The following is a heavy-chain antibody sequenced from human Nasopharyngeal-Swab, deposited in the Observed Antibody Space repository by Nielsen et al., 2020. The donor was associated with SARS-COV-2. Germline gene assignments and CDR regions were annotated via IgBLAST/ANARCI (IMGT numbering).Heavy chain of an antibody. CDR1: GGTFSNYA. CDR3: AAELIASGWYSGYYYYGMDV. V-gene: IGHV1-69*13. J-gene: IGHJ6*02. D-gene: IGHD6-19*01. CDR2: IIPIFGTA. Sequence: SVKVSCKASGGTFSNYAISWVRQAPGQGLEWMGGIIPIFGTANYAQKFQGRVTITADESTSTAYMELSSLRSEDTAVYYCAAELIASGWYSGYYYYGMDVWGQGTTVTVSS.